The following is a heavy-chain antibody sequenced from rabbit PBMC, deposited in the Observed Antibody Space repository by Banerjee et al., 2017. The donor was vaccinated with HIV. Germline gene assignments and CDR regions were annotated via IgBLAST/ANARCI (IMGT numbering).Heavy chain of an antibody. CDR3: ARWGAVAGWNFGL. Sequence: GNTVYATWAKGRFTISRTSSTTVALQMTSLTAADTATYFCARWGAVAGWNFGLWGPGTLVTVS. D-gene: IGHD3-1*01. CDR2: GNT. J-gene: IGHJ4*01. V-gene: IGHV1S40*01.